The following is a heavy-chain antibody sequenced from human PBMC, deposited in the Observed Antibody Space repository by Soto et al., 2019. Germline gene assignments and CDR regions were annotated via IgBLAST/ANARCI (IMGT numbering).Heavy chain of an antibody. D-gene: IGHD3-22*01. V-gene: IGHV1-69*06. Sequence: GASVKVSCKASGGTYSSYAISWVRQAPGQGLEWMGGIIPIFGTANYAQKFQGRVTITADKSISTAYLQWSSLKASDTAMYYCARHHPLSPAFTPPSNNHYYHSNNDYYYGMDVWGQGTTVTVSS. CDR1: GGTYSSYA. CDR2: IIPIFGTA. J-gene: IGHJ6*02. CDR3: ARHHPLSPAFTPPSNNHYYHSNNDYYYGMDV.